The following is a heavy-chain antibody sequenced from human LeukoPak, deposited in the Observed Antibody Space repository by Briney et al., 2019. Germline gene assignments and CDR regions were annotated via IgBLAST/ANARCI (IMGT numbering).Heavy chain of an antibody. CDR1: GGSISSSNW. Sequence: KASETLSLTCAVSGGSISSSNWWSWVRQPPGKGLEWIGEIYHSGSTNYNPSLKSRVTISVDKSKNQFSLKLSSVTAADTAVYYCARTYCSGGSRYDYWGQGTLVTVSS. CDR2: IYHSGST. CDR3: ARTYCSGGSRYDY. D-gene: IGHD2-15*01. J-gene: IGHJ4*02. V-gene: IGHV4-4*02.